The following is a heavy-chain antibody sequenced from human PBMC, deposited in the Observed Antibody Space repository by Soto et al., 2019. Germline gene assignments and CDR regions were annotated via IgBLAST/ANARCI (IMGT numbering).Heavy chain of an antibody. CDR1: GYTFPSYG. V-gene: IGHV1-18*01. D-gene: IGHD1-7*01. J-gene: IGHJ6*02. Sequence: QVQLVQSGAEVKKPGASVKVSCKASGYTFPSYGISWVRQAPGQGLEWMGWISAYNGNTNYAQKLQGRVTMTTDTSTSTAYMELRSLRSDDTAVYYCARDGLGGTTHYYYGMDVWGQGTTVTVSS. CDR2: ISAYNGNT. CDR3: ARDGLGGTTHYYYGMDV.